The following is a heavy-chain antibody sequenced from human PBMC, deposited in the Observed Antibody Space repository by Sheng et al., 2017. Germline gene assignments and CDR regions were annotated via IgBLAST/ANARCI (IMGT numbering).Heavy chain of an antibody. J-gene: IGHJ4*02. CDR1: GGTFSSYA. Sequence: QVQLVQSGAEVKKPGSSVKVSCKASGGTFSSYAISWVRQAPGQGLEWMGGIIPIFGTANYAQKFQGRVTITADESTSTAYMELSSLRSEDTAVYYCARFAAYCGGDCYSGFDYWGQGTLVTVSS. CDR2: IIPIFGTA. V-gene: IGHV1-69*13. CDR3: ARFAAYCGGDCYSGFDY. D-gene: IGHD2-21*02.